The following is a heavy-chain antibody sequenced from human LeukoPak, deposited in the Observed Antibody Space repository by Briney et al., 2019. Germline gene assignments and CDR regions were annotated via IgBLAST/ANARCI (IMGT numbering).Heavy chain of an antibody. V-gene: IGHV3-23*01. Sequence: GGSLRLSCEASGLTFSSYGMSWVRQAPGKGLQWVSAITGDGTTTYYADSVKGRFTISRDNSKNMLYLQMSSLRAEDTAVYYCAKMQGYFDYWDQGTLVPVSS. CDR2: ITGDGTTT. CDR1: GLTFSSYG. J-gene: IGHJ4*02. CDR3: AKMQGYFDY.